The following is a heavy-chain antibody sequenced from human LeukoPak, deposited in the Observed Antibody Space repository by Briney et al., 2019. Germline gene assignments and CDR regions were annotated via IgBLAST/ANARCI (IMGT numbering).Heavy chain of an antibody. Sequence: ASVKVSCKASGYTFTSYDINWVRQATGQGLEWMGWMNPNSGNTGYAQKFQGRVTMTRNTSISTAYMELSSLRSEDTAVYYCARFIIDYGDFEPYFDYWGQGTLVTVSP. CDR3: ARFIIDYGDFEPYFDY. D-gene: IGHD4-17*01. J-gene: IGHJ4*02. CDR1: GYTFTSYD. CDR2: MNPNSGNT. V-gene: IGHV1-8*01.